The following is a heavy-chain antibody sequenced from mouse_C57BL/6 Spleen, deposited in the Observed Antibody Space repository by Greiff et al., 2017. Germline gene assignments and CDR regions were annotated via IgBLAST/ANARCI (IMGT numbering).Heavy chain of an antibody. V-gene: IGHV1-18*01. J-gene: IGHJ1*03. Sequence: VQLQQSGPELVKPGASVKIPCKASGYTFTDYNMDWVKQSHGKSLEWIGDINPNNGGTIYNQKFKGKATLTVYKSSSTAYMQLSSLTTEDSAIYYCARKKGPYWYFDVWGTGTTVTVSS. CDR2: INPNNGGT. CDR1: GYTFTDYN. CDR3: ARKKGPYWYFDV. D-gene: IGHD3-3*01.